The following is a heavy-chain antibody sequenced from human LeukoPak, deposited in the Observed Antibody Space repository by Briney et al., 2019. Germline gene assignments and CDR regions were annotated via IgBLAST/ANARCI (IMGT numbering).Heavy chain of an antibody. V-gene: IGHV3-66*04. D-gene: IGHD4-17*01. J-gene: IGHJ4*02. CDR2: IYSGGST. Sequence: PGGSLRLSCAASGFSVSRNYMTWVRQAPGEGLEWVSLIYSGGSTSYADSVKGRFTISRDNSKNTLYLQMNSLRAEDTALYYCAKLTTWNTHYPIDYWGQGTLVTVSS. CDR3: AKLTTWNTHYPIDY. CDR1: GFSVSRNY.